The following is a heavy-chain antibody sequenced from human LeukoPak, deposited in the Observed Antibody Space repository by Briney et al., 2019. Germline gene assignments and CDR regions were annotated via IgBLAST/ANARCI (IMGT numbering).Heavy chain of an antibody. J-gene: IGHJ4*02. V-gene: IGHV4-59*01. Sequence: SETLSLTCTVSGGSISSYYWSWNRQPPGKGLEWIGYIYYSGSTNYNPSLKSRVTISVDTSKNQFSLKLSSVTAADTAVYYCARGLVAARQLDYWGQGTLVTVSS. D-gene: IGHD6-6*01. CDR1: GGSISSYY. CDR2: IYYSGST. CDR3: ARGLVAARQLDY.